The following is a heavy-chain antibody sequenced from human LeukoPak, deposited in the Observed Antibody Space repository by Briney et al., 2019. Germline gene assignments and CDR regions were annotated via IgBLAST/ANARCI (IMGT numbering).Heavy chain of an antibody. CDR2: IGTAGDT. CDR3: ASSIAAAGSFDY. CDR1: GFTFSSYD. D-gene: IGHD6-13*01. J-gene: IGHJ4*02. V-gene: IGHV3-13*01. Sequence: PGGSLRLSCAASGFTFSSYDMHWVRQATGKGLEWVSAIGTAGDTYYPGSVKGRFTISRENAKNSLYLQMNSLRVGDTAVYYCASSIAAAGSFDYWGQGTLVTVSS.